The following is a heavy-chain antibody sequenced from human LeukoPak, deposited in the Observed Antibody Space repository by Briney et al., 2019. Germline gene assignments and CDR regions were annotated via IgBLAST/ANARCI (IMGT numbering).Heavy chain of an antibody. CDR2: IYPDDSDT. J-gene: IGHJ4*02. CDR3: ARHNYYSSGSYYHDY. D-gene: IGHD3-10*01. Sequence: PGESLKISCKGSGYTFTSYWIAWVRQMPGKGLEWMGIIYPDDSDTTYSPSFQGQVTISADRSISTAYLQWSSLEASDTAMYYCARHNYYSSGSYYHDYWGQGTLVTVSS. CDR1: GYTFTSYW. V-gene: IGHV5-51*01.